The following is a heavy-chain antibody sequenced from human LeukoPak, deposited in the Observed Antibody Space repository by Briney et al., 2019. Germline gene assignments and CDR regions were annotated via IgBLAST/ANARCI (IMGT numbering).Heavy chain of an antibody. Sequence: SETLSLTCAVYGGSFSGYYWSWIRQPPGKGLEWIGEINHSGSTNYNPSLKSRVTISVDTSKNQFSLKLSSVTAADTAVYYCARGSIVRYSSGWHSGYWGQGTLVTVSS. CDR1: GGSFSGYY. D-gene: IGHD6-19*01. J-gene: IGHJ4*02. V-gene: IGHV4-34*01. CDR2: INHSGST. CDR3: ARGSIVRYSSGWHSGY.